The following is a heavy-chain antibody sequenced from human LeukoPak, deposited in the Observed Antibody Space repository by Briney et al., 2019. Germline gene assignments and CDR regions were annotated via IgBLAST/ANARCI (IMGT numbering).Heavy chain of an antibody. CDR3: ATHERI. V-gene: IGHV3-30-3*01. Sequence: PGGSLRLSCAASGFTFTTYAMHWVRQAPGKGLEWVSVVSSDGINKYYADSVKGRFTISRDNSNDTLYLQMNSMRAEDTAVYYCATHERIWGQGTLVTVSS. CDR2: VSSDGINK. J-gene: IGHJ4*02. CDR1: GFTFTTYA.